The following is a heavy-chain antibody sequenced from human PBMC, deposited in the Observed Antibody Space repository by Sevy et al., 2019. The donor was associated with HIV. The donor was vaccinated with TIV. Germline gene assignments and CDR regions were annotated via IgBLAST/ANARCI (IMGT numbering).Heavy chain of an antibody. J-gene: IGHJ4*02. V-gene: IGHV1-24*01. CDR2: FDPEDGET. CDR3: ATTKDYYDSSGSPFDY. CDR1: GYTLTQLS. Sequence: ASVKVSCKVSGYTLTQLSMHWVRQAPGKGLEWMGSFDPEDGETLYALNFQGRVTMTEDTSTDTAYMALSSLRSDDTAIYYCATTKDYYDSSGSPFDYWGQGTLVTVSS. D-gene: IGHD3-22*01.